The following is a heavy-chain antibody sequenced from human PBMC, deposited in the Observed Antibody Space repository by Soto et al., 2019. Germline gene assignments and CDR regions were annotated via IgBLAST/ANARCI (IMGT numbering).Heavy chain of an antibody. Sequence: SETLSLTCAVYGGSFSGYYWSWIRQPPGKGLEWIGEINHSGSTNHNPSLKSRVTISVDTSKNQFSLKLSSVTAADTAVYYCARGGDITVTTFDYWGQGTLVTVSS. CDR3: ARGGDITVTTFDY. J-gene: IGHJ4*02. CDR2: INHSGST. D-gene: IGHD4-17*01. V-gene: IGHV4-34*01. CDR1: GGSFSGYY.